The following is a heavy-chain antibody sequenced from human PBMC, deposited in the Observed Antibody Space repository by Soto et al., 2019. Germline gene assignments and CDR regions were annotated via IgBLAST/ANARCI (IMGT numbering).Heavy chain of an antibody. CDR1: GFTFSTYA. D-gene: IGHD3-10*01. Sequence: EVQLLESGGGWVQPVGSLRLSCAASGFTFSTYAMTWVRLAPGRGLEWVLGIKSSGSPTDYPESVKGRFTISRDNLMNTLFLDMHGLRVEDTAIYYCAKTPRGGASGDWYFDLWGRGTLVTVSS. CDR3: AKTPRGGASGDWYFDL. CDR2: IKSSGSPT. V-gene: IGHV3-23*05. J-gene: IGHJ2*01.